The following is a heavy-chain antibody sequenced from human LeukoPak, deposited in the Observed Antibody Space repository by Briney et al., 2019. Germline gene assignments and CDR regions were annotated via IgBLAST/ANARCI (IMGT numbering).Heavy chain of an antibody. V-gene: IGHV3-23*01. D-gene: IGHD3-3*01. CDR1: GFTFSSYA. CDR2: ISGSGGST. Sequence: GGSLGLSCAASGFTFSSYAMSWVRQAPGKGLEWVSAISGSGGSTYYADSVKGRFTISRDNSKNTLYLQMTSLRAEDTAVYYCAKDLDFWNGNYFDYWGQGTLVTVSS. CDR3: AKDLDFWNGNYFDY. J-gene: IGHJ4*02.